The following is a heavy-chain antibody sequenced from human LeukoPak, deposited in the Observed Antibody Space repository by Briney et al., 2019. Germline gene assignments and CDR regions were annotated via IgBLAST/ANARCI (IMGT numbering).Heavy chain of an antibody. J-gene: IGHJ3*02. CDR2: ISGSGGST. D-gene: IGHD3-22*01. CDR1: GFTFSSYA. CDR3: AKFRAMIYYDSPPGAFDI. Sequence: GGSLRLSCAASGFTFSSYAMSWVRQAPGKGLEWVSAISGSGGSTYYADSVKGRFTISRDNSKNTLYLQMNSLRAEDTAVYYCAKFRAMIYYDSPPGAFDIWGQGTMVTVSS. V-gene: IGHV3-23*01.